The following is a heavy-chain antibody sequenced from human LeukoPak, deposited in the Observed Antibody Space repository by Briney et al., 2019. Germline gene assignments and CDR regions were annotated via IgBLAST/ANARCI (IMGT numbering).Heavy chain of an antibody. CDR1: GYTFTSYG. CDR2: ISAYNGNT. Sequence: ASVKVSCKASGYTFTSYGISWVRQAPGQGLEWMGWISAYNGNTNYAQKFQGRVTMTRDTSISTAYMELSRLRSDDTAVYYCARDLGRKRRITMVRGVILWFDPWGQGTLVTVSS. V-gene: IGHV1-18*01. CDR3: ARDLGRKRRITMVRGVILWFDP. D-gene: IGHD3-10*01. J-gene: IGHJ5*02.